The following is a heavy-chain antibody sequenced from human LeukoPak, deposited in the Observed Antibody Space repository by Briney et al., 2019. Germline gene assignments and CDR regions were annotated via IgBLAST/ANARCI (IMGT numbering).Heavy chain of an antibody. CDR2: ISGSGTST. D-gene: IGHD2-21*02. J-gene: IGHJ3*02. V-gene: IGHV3-23*01. CDR1: GFTFSRNA. Sequence: GGSLRLSCAGSGFTFSRNALSWVRQAPGKGLEWVSGISGSGTSTYYADSVQGRFTISRDNSKNTLYLQVNSLRAVDTAVYYCAKVRCGDDCYSTHDAYDIWGQGTMVTVSS. CDR3: AKVRCGDDCYSTHDAYDI.